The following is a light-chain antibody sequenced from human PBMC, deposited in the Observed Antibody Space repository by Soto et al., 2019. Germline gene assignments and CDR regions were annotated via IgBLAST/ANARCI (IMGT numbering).Light chain of an antibody. V-gene: IGKV4-1*01. Sequence: DIVMTQSPDSLAVSLGERATINCKSSQVVFYTSKNYLGWYQQKPGQPPKLLIYWASTRESGVPARFSGSGSGTDFTLTISSLEPEDFAVYYCQQRSNWPPGVTFGGGTKVDIK. CDR2: WAS. CDR1: QVVFYTSKNY. J-gene: IGKJ4*01. CDR3: QQRSNWPPGVT.